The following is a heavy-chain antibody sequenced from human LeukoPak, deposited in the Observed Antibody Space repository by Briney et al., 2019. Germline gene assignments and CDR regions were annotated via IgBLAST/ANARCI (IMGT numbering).Heavy chain of an antibody. CDR2: MNPNSGNT. D-gene: IGHD3-22*01. Sequence: GASVKVSCKASGYTFTSYDINWVRQATGQGLEWMGWMNPNSGNTGYAQKFQGRVTMTRNTSISTAYMELSSLRSEDTAVYYCAGGGSPYYYDSSGYPNWGQGTLVTVSS. V-gene: IGHV1-8*01. CDR1: GYTFTSYD. J-gene: IGHJ4*02. CDR3: AGGGSPYYYDSSGYPN.